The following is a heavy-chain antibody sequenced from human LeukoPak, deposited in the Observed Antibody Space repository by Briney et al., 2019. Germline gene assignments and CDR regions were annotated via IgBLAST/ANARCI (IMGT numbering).Heavy chain of an antibody. D-gene: IGHD3-22*01. Sequence: SETLSLTCTVSGYSISSGYYWGWIRQPPGKGLEWIGSIYHSGSTYYNPSLKSRDTISVDTSKNQFSLKLSSVTAADRAVYYCARVYYYDSSGYYPNWFDPWGQGTLVTVSS. CDR3: ARVYYYDSSGYYPNWFDP. J-gene: IGHJ5*02. CDR2: IYHSGST. CDR1: GYSISSGYY. V-gene: IGHV4-38-2*02.